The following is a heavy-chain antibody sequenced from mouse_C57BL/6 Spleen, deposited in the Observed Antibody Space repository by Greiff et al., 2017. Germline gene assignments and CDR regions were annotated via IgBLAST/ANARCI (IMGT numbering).Heavy chain of an antibody. J-gene: IGHJ2*01. CDR2: ISSGSSTI. CDR3: ARSLTLDY. D-gene: IGHD4-1*01. Sequence: EVKLMESGGGLVKPGGSLKLSCAASGFTFSDYGMHWVRQAPEKGLEWVAYISSGSSTIYYADTVKGRFTISRDNAKNTLFLQMTSLRSEDTAMYYCARSLTLDYWGQGTTLTVSS. CDR1: GFTFSDYG. V-gene: IGHV5-17*01.